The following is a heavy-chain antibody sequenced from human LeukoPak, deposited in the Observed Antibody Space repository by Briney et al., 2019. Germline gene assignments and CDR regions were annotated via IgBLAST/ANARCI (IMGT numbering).Heavy chain of an antibody. CDR3: ARGRGIVATIYYYYYGMDV. CDR2: MNPNSGNT. CDR1: GYTFTSYD. D-gene: IGHD5-12*01. Sequence: ASVKLSCKASGYTFTSYDINWVRQATGQGLEWMGWMNPNSGNTGYAQKFQGRVTMTRNTSISTAYMELSTLRSEDTAVYYCARGRGIVATIYYYYYGMDVWGQGTTVTVSS. J-gene: IGHJ6*02. V-gene: IGHV1-8*01.